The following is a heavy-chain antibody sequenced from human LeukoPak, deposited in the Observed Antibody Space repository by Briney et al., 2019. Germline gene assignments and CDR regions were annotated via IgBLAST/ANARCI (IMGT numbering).Heavy chain of an antibody. Sequence: SETLSLTCAVYGGSFSGHYWTWIRQAPGKGLEWIGESTHTGSTNYNPSLKSRVTISVDTSKNQFSLKLTSVSAADTAVYHCARGRTGAAALDFWGPGTQVTVSS. D-gene: IGHD2-2*01. CDR1: GGSFSGHY. CDR2: STHTGST. J-gene: IGHJ4*02. V-gene: IGHV4-34*01. CDR3: ARGRTGAAALDF.